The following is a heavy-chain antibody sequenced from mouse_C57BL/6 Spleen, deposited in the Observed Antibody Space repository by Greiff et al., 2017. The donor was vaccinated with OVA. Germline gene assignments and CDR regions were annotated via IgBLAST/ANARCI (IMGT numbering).Heavy chain of an antibody. V-gene: IGHV1-82*01. CDR1: GFAFSSSW. Sequence: QFQLQQSGPELVKPGASVKISCKASGFAFSSSWMNWVNQRPGKGLGWIGRIYPGDGDTNYNGKFKGKATLTADKSPRTAYMHASSLTSEDSAVYFDASSLGVDYWGKGTTLTVSS. J-gene: IGHJ2*01. D-gene: IGHD6-2*01. CDR3: ASSLGVDY. CDR2: IYPGDGDT.